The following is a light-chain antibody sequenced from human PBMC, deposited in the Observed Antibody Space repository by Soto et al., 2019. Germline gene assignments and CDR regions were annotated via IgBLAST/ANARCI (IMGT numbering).Light chain of an antibody. CDR2: EVS. Sequence: QSALTQPASVSGSPGQSITLSCTGTSNDVGGFNYVSWYQHHPGQAPKLMIYEVSYRPSGVSNRFSGSKSRNTASLTISGLQAEDEADYYCSSYTSSLTYVFGTGTKVTVL. V-gene: IGLV2-14*01. J-gene: IGLJ1*01. CDR3: SSYTSSLTYV. CDR1: SNDVGGFNY.